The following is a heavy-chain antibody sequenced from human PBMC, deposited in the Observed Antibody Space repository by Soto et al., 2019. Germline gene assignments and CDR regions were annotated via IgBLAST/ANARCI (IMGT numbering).Heavy chain of an antibody. CDR1: GFTFSSCA. Sequence: PGGSLRLSCAASGFTFSSCAMNWFRQAPGKGLEWVSTISGSGESTYYADSVKGRFTISRDNSKSTLYLQMNSLRAEDTAVYYCAKDRWNYDYFDFWGQGTLVTVSS. J-gene: IGHJ4*02. CDR3: AKDRWNYDYFDF. D-gene: IGHD1-7*01. V-gene: IGHV3-23*01. CDR2: ISGSGEST.